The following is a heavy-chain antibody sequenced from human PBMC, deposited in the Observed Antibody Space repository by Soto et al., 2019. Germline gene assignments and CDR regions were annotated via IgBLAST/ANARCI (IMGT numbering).Heavy chain of an antibody. V-gene: IGHV1-58*02. J-gene: IGHJ6*03. Sequence: SVKVSCKASGFTFTTSAMQWVRQARGQRLEWIGWIVVGSGNTNYAQKFQERVTITRDMSTSTAYMELSSLRSEDTAVYYCAGSIFGVVPYYMDVWGKGTTVTVSS. D-gene: IGHD3-3*01. CDR3: AGSIFGVVPYYMDV. CDR2: IVVGSGNT. CDR1: GFTFTTSA.